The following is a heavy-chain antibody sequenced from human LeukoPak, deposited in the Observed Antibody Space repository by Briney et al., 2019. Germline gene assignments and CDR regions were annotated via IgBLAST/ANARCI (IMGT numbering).Heavy chain of an antibody. CDR3: ARLGTSSGWYFSY. V-gene: IGHV4-59*08. Sequence: PSETLSLTCTVSGGSISSYYWSWIRQPPGKGLEWIGYIYYSGSTNYNPSLKSRVTISVDTSKNQFSLKLSSVTAADTAVYYCARLGTSSGWYFSYWGQGTLVTVSS. CDR1: GGSISSYY. J-gene: IGHJ4*02. D-gene: IGHD6-19*01. CDR2: IYYSGST.